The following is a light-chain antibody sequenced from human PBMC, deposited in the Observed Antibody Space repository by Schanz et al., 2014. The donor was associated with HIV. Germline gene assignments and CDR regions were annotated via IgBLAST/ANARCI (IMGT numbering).Light chain of an antibody. J-gene: IGKJ4*01. CDR3: QYFGNSGGT. Sequence: EIVLTQSPGTLSLSPGERATLFCRASQSISGSSLAWYQQKPGQAPRLLIYRSSRRATGIPDRFSGTGSGTDFTLTISRLEPEDFAVYFCQYFGNSGGTFGGGTKVEIK. CDR2: RSS. CDR1: QSISGSS. V-gene: IGKV3-20*01.